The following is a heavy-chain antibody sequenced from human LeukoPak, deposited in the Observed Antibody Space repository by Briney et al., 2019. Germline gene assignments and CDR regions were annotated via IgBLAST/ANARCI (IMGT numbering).Heavy chain of an antibody. Sequence: SETLSLTCTVSGASIGSYYWSWIRQSPGKGLEWVGYFFYNGRTNYNPSLKSRVTISVDTSKNQFSLKLSSVTAADTAVYYCARASLVGAIYYYYMDVWGKGTTVTISS. CDR3: ARASLVGAIYYYYMDV. CDR2: FFYNGRT. CDR1: GASIGSYY. V-gene: IGHV4-59*08. D-gene: IGHD1-26*01. J-gene: IGHJ6*03.